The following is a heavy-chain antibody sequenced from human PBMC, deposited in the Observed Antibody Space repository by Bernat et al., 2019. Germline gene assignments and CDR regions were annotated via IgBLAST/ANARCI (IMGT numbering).Heavy chain of an antibody. Sequence: EVQLVESGGGLVQPGGSLRLSCAASGFTFSSYEMNWVRQAPGKGLEWVSYISSSGSTIYYADSVKGRFTISRDNAKNSLYLQMNSLRAEYTAVYYCGMADKRYYFDYWGQGTLVTVSS. V-gene: IGHV3-48*03. CDR2: ISSSGSTI. J-gene: IGHJ4*02. D-gene: IGHD2-8*01. CDR1: GFTFSSYE. CDR3: GMADKRYYFDY.